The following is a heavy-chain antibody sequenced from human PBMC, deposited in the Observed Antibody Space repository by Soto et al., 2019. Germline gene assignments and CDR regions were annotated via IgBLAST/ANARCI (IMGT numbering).Heavy chain of an antibody. Sequence: GGSLRLSCAPSGFTFSNAWMAWVRQAPGKGLEWVGLNKSIADGGTTNYAAPVTGRFSISRHDSENTLYLQMNSLRVAATGIYYCHTPHGRNAFDIWGPGTVVTVSS. CDR2: NKSIADGGTT. D-gene: IGHD2-8*01. J-gene: IGHJ3*02. V-gene: IGHV3-15*01. CDR1: GFTFSNAW. CDR3: HTPHGRNAFDI.